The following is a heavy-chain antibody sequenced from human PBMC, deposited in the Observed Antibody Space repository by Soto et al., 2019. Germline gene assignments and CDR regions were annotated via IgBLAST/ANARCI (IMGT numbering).Heavy chain of an antibody. CDR1: GGTFSTSA. D-gene: IGHD5-12*01. J-gene: IGHJ6*02. V-gene: IGHV1-69*12. CDR2: IMPVFPTP. CDR3: ARHKDRLQLGGNYYYILDV. Sequence: VQLEQSGPEVKKPGSSVKVSCKASGGTFSTSALSWVRQGPGQGLEWMGGIMPVFPTPDYAQKFQGRVTITADESTSTAYMELGGLKSDDTAVYYCARHKDRLQLGGNYYYILDVWGQGTAVTVSS.